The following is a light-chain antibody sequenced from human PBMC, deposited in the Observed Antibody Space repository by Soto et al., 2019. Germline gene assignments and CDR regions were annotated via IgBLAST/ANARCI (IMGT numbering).Light chain of an antibody. V-gene: IGKV3-11*01. CDR3: QQYNNWPYT. J-gene: IGKJ2*01. Sequence: EIVLTQSPATLSLSPGERATLSRRASQSVSSYLAWYQQKPGQAPRLLIYDASNRATGIPARFSGSGSGTDFTLTISSLEPEDFAVYYCQQYNNWPYTFGQGTKVDIK. CDR2: DAS. CDR1: QSVSSY.